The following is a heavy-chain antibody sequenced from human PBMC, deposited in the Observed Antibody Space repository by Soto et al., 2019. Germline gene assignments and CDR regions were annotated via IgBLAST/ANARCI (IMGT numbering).Heavy chain of an antibody. CDR2: IYHSGST. CDR3: ATDSRPYCSSTSCYRYGMDV. V-gene: IGHV4-30-2*01. CDR1: GGSISSGGYS. D-gene: IGHD2-2*01. J-gene: IGHJ6*02. Sequence: PSETLSLTCAVSGGSISSGGYSWSWIRQPPGKGLEWIGYIYHSGSTYYNPSLKSRVTISVDRSKNQFSPKLSSVTAADTAVYYCATDSRPYCSSTSCYRYGMDVWGQGTTVTVSS.